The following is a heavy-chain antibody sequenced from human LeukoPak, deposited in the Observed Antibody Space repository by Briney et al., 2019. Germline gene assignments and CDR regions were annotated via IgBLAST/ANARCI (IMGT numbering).Heavy chain of an antibody. CDR1: GYTFINYY. Sequence: ASVKVSCKASGYTFINYYMHWVRQAPGQGLEWMEIINPSGGSTSYAPKCQGRVTMTRDTSTSTVYMELSSLKFEDTAVYYCARGSRYDIAYWGQGTLVTVSS. V-gene: IGHV1-46*01. D-gene: IGHD3-22*01. CDR2: INPSGGST. CDR3: ARGSRYDIAY. J-gene: IGHJ4*02.